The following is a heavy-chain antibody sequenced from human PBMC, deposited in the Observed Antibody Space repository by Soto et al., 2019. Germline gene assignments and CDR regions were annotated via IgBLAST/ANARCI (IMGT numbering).Heavy chain of an antibody. CDR1: GGSIGSDHYY. D-gene: IGHD6-19*01. J-gene: IGHJ4*02. Sequence: SETLSLTCTVSGGSIGSDHYYWGWIHQSPGKGLEWIASIYYSGDTYFNPSLRSRVSISVDTSKNQFSLNLSSVTAADTAVYYCARSPVAGTFELDYWGQGTLVTVSS. CDR2: IYYSGDT. V-gene: IGHV4-39*01. CDR3: ARSPVAGTFELDY.